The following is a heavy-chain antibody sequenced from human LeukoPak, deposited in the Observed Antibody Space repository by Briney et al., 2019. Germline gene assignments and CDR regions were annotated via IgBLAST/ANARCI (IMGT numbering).Heavy chain of an antibody. V-gene: IGHV4-59*01. CDR2: IYYSGST. J-gene: IGHJ3*02. CDR1: GGSISNYY. D-gene: IGHD2-21*02. CDR3: ARDYPRAYCGGDCYFDAFDI. Sequence: SETLSLTCTVSGGSISNYYWSWIRQPPGKGLEWIGYIYYSGSTNYNPSLKSRVTISVDTSKNQFSLKLSSVTAADTAVYYCARDYPRAYCGGDCYFDAFDIWGQGTMVTVSS.